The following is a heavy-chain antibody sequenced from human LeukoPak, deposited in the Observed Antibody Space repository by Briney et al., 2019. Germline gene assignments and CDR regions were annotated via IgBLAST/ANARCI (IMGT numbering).Heavy chain of an antibody. D-gene: IGHD2-21*01. CDR3: AKDVALRAAAYYFDY. CDR1: GFTFSSYG. Sequence: PGGSLRLSCAASGFTFSSYGIHWVRQAPGKGLEWVAVISYNGGDKKHADSVKGRFTISRDNSKNTVYLEMNSLRTEDTAVYYCAKDVALRAAAYYFDYRGQGTLVTVSS. V-gene: IGHV3-30*18. CDR2: ISYNGGDK. J-gene: IGHJ4*02.